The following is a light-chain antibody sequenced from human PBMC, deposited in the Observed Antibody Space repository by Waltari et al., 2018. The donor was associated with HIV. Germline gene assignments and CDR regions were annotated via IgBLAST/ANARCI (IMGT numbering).Light chain of an antibody. CDR2: EVR. CDR1: RTDVGGLNF. CDR3: TSYASSSSLL. Sequence: QSALTQPATVSGSPGQSLTIPCTGGRTDVGGLNFFPGYQHPHGKAPKLIIYEVRNRPSGVSNRFSGSKSGNTASLTISGLQAEDEADYYCTSYASSSSLLFGGGTKLTVL. J-gene: IGLJ2*01. V-gene: IGLV2-14*01.